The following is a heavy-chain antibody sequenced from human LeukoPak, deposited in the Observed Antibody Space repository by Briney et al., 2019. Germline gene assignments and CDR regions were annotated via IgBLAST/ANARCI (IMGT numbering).Heavy chain of an antibody. J-gene: IGHJ4*02. D-gene: IGHD5-18*01. CDR1: GGSFSGYY. CDR3: ARGPPITDTAMVVGFDY. CDR2: INHSGST. Sequence: SDTLSLTCAVYGGSFSGYYWRWIGQPPGRGLEWIGEINHSGSTNYNPSLKSRVTISVDTSKNQFSLKLSSVTAADTAVYYCARGPPITDTAMVVGFDYWGQGTLVTVSS. V-gene: IGHV4-34*01.